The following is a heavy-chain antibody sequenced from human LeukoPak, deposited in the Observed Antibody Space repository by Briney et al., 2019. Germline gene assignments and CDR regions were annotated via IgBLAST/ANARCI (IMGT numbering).Heavy chain of an antibody. CDR1: GFTFNIYW. Sequence: PGGSLRLSCAASGFTFNIYWIHWVHQAPGPGLVWISRINSDGSNTIYADSVKGRFTISRDNVKNTVYLQMNSLRAEDTAVYYCAREAVLSGTSVFDYWGRGTLITVSS. D-gene: IGHD3-3*01. V-gene: IGHV3-74*01. CDR3: AREAVLSGTSVFDY. J-gene: IGHJ4*02. CDR2: INSDGSNT.